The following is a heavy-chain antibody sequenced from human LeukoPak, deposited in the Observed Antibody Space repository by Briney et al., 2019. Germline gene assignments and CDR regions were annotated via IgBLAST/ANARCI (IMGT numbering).Heavy chain of an antibody. CDR1: GFTFSSYA. D-gene: IGHD6-19*01. CDR2: ISGSGGTT. CDR3: AKAAGSSGWYHLDY. J-gene: IGHJ4*02. Sequence: PWGSLRLSCAASGFTFSSYAMSWVRQAPGKGLEWVSGISGSGGTTYYADSVRGRFTISRDSSRNTLYLQMNSLRAEDTAVYYCAKAAGSSGWYHLDYWGQGTLVTASS. V-gene: IGHV3-23*01.